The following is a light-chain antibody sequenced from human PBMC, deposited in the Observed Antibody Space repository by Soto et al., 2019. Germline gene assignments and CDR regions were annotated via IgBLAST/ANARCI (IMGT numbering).Light chain of an antibody. CDR1: QRVTGSD. CDR3: QQYATSPLP. J-gene: IGKJ4*01. CDR2: GVS. V-gene: IGKV3-20*01. Sequence: EVVLTQSPGTLSVSPGERATLSCRASQRVTGSDLAWYRQRPGQAPRLLIYGVSNRATGIPDRFSGSGSGTDFTLTISRLEPEDYAVYYCQQYATSPLPFGGGTKVEIK.